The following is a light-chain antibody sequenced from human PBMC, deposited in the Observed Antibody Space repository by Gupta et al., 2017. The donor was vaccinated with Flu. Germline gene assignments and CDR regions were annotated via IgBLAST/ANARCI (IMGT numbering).Light chain of an antibody. CDR3: GSYTRSSTLLV. CDR1: SSDVGGYKY. V-gene: IGLV2-14*01. CDR2: EVT. J-gene: IGLJ3*02. Sequence: QSPLTQPASLSGSPGQSITISCTGTSSDVGGYKYVSWYQQHPGKAPKLLIYEVTNRPSGVSHRFSGSKSGNTASLTISGLQAEDEADYYCGSYTRSSTLLVFGGGTKLTVL.